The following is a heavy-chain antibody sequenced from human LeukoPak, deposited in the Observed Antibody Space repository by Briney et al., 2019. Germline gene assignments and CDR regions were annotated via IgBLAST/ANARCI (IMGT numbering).Heavy chain of an antibody. CDR3: ASRKWEPLWDYGMDV. CDR1: VGTLSSYA. V-gene: IGHV1-69*04. J-gene: IGHJ6*02. Sequence: SVNVSCKASVGTLSSYAISGVRQAPGGGREWMGGIIPILGIANYAQKFQGRVTITADKSTSTAYMELSSLRSEDTAVYYCASRKWEPLWDYGMDVWGQGTTVTVSS. D-gene: IGHD1-26*01. CDR2: IIPILGIA.